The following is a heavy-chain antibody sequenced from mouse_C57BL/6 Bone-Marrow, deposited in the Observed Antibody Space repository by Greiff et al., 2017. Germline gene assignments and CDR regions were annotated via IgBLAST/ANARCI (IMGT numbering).Heavy chain of an antibody. J-gene: IGHJ1*03. CDR2: INPSTGGT. D-gene: IGHD2-2*01. Sequence: EVKLQESGPELVKPGASVKISCKASGYSFTGYYMNWVKQSPEKSLEWIGEINPSTGGTTYNQKFKAKATLTVDKSSSTAYMQLKSLTSEDSAVYYCARCGYYWYFDVWGTGTTVTVSS. CDR1: GYSFTGYY. CDR3: ARCGYYWYFDV. V-gene: IGHV1-42*01.